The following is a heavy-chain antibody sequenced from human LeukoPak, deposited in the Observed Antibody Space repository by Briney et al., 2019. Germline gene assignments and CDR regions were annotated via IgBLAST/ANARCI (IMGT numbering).Heavy chain of an antibody. J-gene: IGHJ4*02. D-gene: IGHD1-20*01. Sequence: EASVKVSCKASGGTFSSYAISWVRQAPGQGLEWMGRIIPILGIANYAQKFQGRVTITADKSTGTAYMELSSLRSEDTAVYYCARFERSNWNEESSFGFDYWGQGTLVTVSS. CDR2: IIPILGIA. CDR1: GGTFSSYA. V-gene: IGHV1-69*04. CDR3: ARFERSNWNEESSFGFDY.